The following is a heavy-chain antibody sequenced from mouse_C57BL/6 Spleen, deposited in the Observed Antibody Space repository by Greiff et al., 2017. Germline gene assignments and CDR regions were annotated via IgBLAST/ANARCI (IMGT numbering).Heavy chain of an antibody. Sequence: QVTLKESGPGILQPSQTLSLTCSFSGFSLSTFGMGVGWIRQPSGKGLEWLAHIWWDDDKYYNPALKSRLTISKDTSKNQVFLKIANVDTADTATYYCARIVYYGSSCYYYAMDYWGQGTSVTVSS. CDR3: ARIVYYGSSCYYYAMDY. CDR1: GFSLSTFGMG. J-gene: IGHJ4*01. D-gene: IGHD1-1*01. V-gene: IGHV8-8*01. CDR2: IWWDDDK.